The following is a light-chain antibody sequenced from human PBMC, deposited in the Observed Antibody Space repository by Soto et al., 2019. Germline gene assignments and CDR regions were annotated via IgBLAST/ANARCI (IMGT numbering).Light chain of an antibody. J-gene: IGKJ5*01. V-gene: IGKV3-15*01. CDR1: QSISSN. CDR2: GAA. CDR3: QQYTDWPIT. Sequence: EIVMTQSPAILSVSPGERATLSCRANQSISSNLAWYQQKPGQAPRLLIYGAATRATGIPARFSGSGSGTDFTLTINSLQSDDFAVYFCQQYTDWPITFGQGTRLEIK.